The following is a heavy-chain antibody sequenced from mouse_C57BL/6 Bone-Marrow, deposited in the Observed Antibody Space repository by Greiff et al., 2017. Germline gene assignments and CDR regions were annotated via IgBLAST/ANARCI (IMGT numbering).Heavy chain of an antibody. CDR3: TRGWLPWYFDV. CDR2: IDPETGGT. CDR1: GYTFTDYE. J-gene: IGHJ1*03. D-gene: IGHD2-3*01. V-gene: IGHV1-15*01. Sequence: QVQLQQSGAELVRPGASVTMSCKASGYTFTDYEMHWVKQTPVHGLEWIGAIDPETGGTAYNQKFKGKAILTADKSSSTAYMELRILTSEDSAVYYCTRGWLPWYFDVWGTGTTVTVSS.